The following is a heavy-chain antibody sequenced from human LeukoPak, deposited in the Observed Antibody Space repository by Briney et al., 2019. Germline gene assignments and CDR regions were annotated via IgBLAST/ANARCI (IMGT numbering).Heavy chain of an antibody. Sequence: GGSLRLSCAASGFTFSTYSMNWVRQAPAKGLEGVSSISSSSSYIYYADSVKGRFTISRDNAKNSLYLQMNSLRAGDTAVYFCARSPIYGPLKGYFDSWGQGTPVTVSS. J-gene: IGHJ4*02. CDR1: GFTFSTYS. CDR3: ARSPIYGPLKGYFDS. V-gene: IGHV3-21*01. CDR2: ISSSSSYI. D-gene: IGHD3-10*01.